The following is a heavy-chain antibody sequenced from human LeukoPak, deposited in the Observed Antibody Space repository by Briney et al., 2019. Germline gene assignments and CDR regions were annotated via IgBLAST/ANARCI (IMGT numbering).Heavy chain of an antibody. V-gene: IGHV3-48*03. J-gene: IGHJ4*02. CDR3: ARGRFGSC. CDR2: ISSSGNSI. CDR1: GFTFSGYE. D-gene: IGHD3-3*01. Sequence: AGSLRLSCAASGFTFSGYEMNWVRQAPGKGLEWVSYISSSGNSIYYADSVKGRFTISRDNAENSLYLQMDSLRAEDTAVYYCARGRFGSCWGQGTLVTVSS.